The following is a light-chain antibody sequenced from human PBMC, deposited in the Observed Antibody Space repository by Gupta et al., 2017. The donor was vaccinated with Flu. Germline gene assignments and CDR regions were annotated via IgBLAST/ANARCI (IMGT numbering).Light chain of an antibody. J-gene: IGLJ3*02. Sequence: SFILTQPPSVSVAPGQTASIACGGNNIGRETVHWYQQKPGQAPVLVLYDDDFRPSGIPERFSGSNSGNTATLTIRRVEAGDEADYYCQVWDTASDHWLFGAGTTLTV. CDR2: DDD. V-gene: IGLV3-21*02. CDR1: NIGRET. CDR3: QVWDTASDHWL.